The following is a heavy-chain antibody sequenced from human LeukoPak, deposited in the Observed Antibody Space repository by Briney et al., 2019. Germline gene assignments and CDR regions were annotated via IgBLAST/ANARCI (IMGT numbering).Heavy chain of an antibody. CDR2: ISGSGGST. Sequence: PGGSLRLSCAVSRFAFSNYGMSWVRQAPGKGLEWVSAISGSGGSTYYADSVKGRFTISRDNSKNTLYLQMNSLRAEDTALYYCAKRSYYDTSGSYREYYFDYWGQGALVTVSS. J-gene: IGHJ4*02. D-gene: IGHD3-22*01. V-gene: IGHV3-23*01. CDR3: AKRSYYDTSGSYREYYFDY. CDR1: RFAFSNYG.